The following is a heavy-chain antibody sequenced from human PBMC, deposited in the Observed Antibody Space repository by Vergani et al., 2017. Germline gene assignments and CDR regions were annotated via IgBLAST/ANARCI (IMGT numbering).Heavy chain of an antibody. CDR2: VYTGGSA. D-gene: IGHD2-21*01. V-gene: IGHV4-61*02. J-gene: IGHJ5*02. Sequence: QVQLQESGPRLVKPSQTLSLTCTVSGGSIASGTYYWTWIRQPAGKGLEWIGRVYTGGSANYNPSFKSRVTISLDTSGNQFSLSLSSVTAADTAVYYCARGNCGVNCPKYNWLVPWGRGILVTVSS. CDR3: ARGNCGVNCPKYNWLVP. CDR1: GGSIASGTYY.